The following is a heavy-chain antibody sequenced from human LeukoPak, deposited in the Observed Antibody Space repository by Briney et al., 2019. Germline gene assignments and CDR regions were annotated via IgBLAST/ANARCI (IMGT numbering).Heavy chain of an antibody. J-gene: IGHJ2*01. D-gene: IGHD4-17*01. CDR1: GYSISSGYY. CDR2: IYHSGST. V-gene: IGHV4-38-2*01. Sequence: SETLSLTCAVSGYSISSGYYWGWIRQPPGKGLEWIGSIYHSGSTYYNPSLKSRVTISVDTSKNQFSLKLSSVTAADTAVYYCARSPYGARYWYFDLWGRGTLVTVS. CDR3: ARSPYGARYWYFDL.